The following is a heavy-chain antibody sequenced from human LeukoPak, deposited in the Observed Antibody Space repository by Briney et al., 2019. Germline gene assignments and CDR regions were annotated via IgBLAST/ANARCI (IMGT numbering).Heavy chain of an antibody. V-gene: IGHV3-48*01. D-gene: IGHD3-10*01. CDR3: ARDGYGSRAFDI. CDR2: ISTSSTTI. CDR1: GFTFSISN. J-gene: IGHJ3*02. Sequence: GGSLRLSCAASGFTFSISNMNWVRRAPGKGLEWVTYISTSSTTIYYADSVKGRFTISRDNAKNSLYLQMNSLRAEDTAVYYCARDGYGSRAFDIWGQGTMDTVSS.